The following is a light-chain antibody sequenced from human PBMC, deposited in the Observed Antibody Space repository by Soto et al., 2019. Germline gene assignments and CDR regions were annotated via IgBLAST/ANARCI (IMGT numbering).Light chain of an antibody. CDR3: QQYDNWPWT. V-gene: IGKV3-15*01. CDR2: WAA. J-gene: IGKJ1*01. Sequence: QQXXGXXPXXXXYWAARRAHGCPARCSGSGSGTDFTRTISRLQSEDFAVYYGQQYDNWPWTFGQGTKVDIK.